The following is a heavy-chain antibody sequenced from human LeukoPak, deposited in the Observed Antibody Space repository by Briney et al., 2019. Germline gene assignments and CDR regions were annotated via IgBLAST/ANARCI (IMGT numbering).Heavy chain of an antibody. CDR3: ARDLAGYDSSCYGY. V-gene: IGHV3-21*01. CDR1: GFTFSSYS. J-gene: IGHJ4*02. D-gene: IGHD3-22*01. Sequence: RGSLRLSCAASGFTFSSYSMNWVRQAPGQGLEWVSSISGSSSSYIYYADSVKGRFTISRDNAKNSLYLQMNSLRAEDTAVYDCARDLAGYDSSCYGYWGQGTLVTVSS. CDR2: ISGSSSSYI.